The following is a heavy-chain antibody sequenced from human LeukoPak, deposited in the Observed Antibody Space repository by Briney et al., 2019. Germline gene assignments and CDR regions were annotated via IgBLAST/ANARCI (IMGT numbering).Heavy chain of an antibody. CDR3: ARATAMVTIAY. J-gene: IGHJ4*02. V-gene: IGHV3-20*04. CDR1: GFTFDDYG. D-gene: IGHD5-18*01. CDR2: INWNGGST. Sequence: GGSLRLSCAASGFTFDDYGMRWVRQAPGKGLEWVSGINWNGGSTGYADSVKGRFTISRDNAKNSLYLQMNSLRAEDTALYYCARATAMVTIAYWGQGTLVTVSS.